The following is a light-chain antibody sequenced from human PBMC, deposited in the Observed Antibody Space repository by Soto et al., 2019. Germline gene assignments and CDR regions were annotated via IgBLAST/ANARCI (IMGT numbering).Light chain of an antibody. J-gene: IGLJ1*01. V-gene: IGLV1-40*01. CDR3: QSYDSSLRGSV. Sequence: QSVLTQPPSVSGAPGQRVTISCTGSSSNIGAGYDVHWYQQLPGTAPKLLIYDNTNRPSEVPDRFSGSKSGTSASLAISGLQAEDEADYYCQSYDSSLRGSVFGSGTKVTVL. CDR2: DNT. CDR1: SSNIGAGYD.